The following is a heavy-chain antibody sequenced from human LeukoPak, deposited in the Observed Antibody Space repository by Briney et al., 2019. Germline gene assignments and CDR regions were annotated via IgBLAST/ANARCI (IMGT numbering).Heavy chain of an antibody. Sequence: GGSLRLSCVGSGFSFSTYAMHWVRQAPGKGLEWVSGISSNSGGIDYADSVKGRFTISRDNAKNSLYLQMNSLRPEDTAFYYCAKDVQMTSNAYYNYFDYWGQGTLVTVSS. D-gene: IGHD3-22*01. V-gene: IGHV3-9*01. CDR3: AKDVQMTSNAYYNYFDY. CDR2: ISSNSGGI. CDR1: GFSFSTYA. J-gene: IGHJ4*02.